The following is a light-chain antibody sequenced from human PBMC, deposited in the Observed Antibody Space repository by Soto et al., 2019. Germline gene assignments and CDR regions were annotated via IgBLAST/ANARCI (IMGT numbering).Light chain of an antibody. Sequence: AIXLTQSPSSLSASVGDTVTITCRASQGIXAALAWYQQKPGKAPKLLISIASSLETGVPSRFSGSGSGTDFTLTITNLQPEDFATYYCQQFNSYPITFGQXTRLEIK. CDR2: IAS. CDR1: QGIXAA. CDR3: QQFNSYPIT. J-gene: IGKJ5*01. V-gene: IGKV1-13*02.